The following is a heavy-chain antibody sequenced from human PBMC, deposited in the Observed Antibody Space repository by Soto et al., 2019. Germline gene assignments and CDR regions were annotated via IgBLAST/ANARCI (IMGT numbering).Heavy chain of an antibody. J-gene: IGHJ4*02. CDR1: GFIFSNYW. D-gene: IGHD3-16*01. V-gene: IGHV3-7*03. Sequence: EVQLVESGGGLVQPGGSLRLSCAASGFIFSNYWMSWVRQAPGKGLEWVANIKEDGSEKYYVDSVKGRSTISRDNAKNSLYLQMNSLRVEDTAVYYCVRVGRLGGYWGQGTLVTVSS. CDR3: VRVGRLGGY. CDR2: IKEDGSEK.